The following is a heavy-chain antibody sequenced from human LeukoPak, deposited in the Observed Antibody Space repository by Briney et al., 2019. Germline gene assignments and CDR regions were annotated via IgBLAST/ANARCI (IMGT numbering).Heavy chain of an antibody. CDR3: ARDGIAVALYNFDY. J-gene: IGHJ4*02. V-gene: IGHV3-30*04. D-gene: IGHD6-19*01. Sequence: PGGSLRPSCAASGFTFSSYALHWVRQAPGKRLEWVAVVSYDGSNKHYTYSVKGRFSISRDNSKNTLYLEMNSLRAEDTAVYYCARDGIAVALYNFDYWGQGTLVTVSS. CDR2: VSYDGSNK. CDR1: GFTFSSYA.